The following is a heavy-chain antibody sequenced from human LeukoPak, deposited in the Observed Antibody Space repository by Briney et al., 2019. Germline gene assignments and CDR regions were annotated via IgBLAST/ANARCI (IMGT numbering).Heavy chain of an antibody. D-gene: IGHD2-2*01. CDR1: GYTFTTYG. CDR3: ARGPPRGSSTSCFDY. J-gene: IGHJ4*02. Sequence: ASVKVSCEASGYTFTTYGISWVRQAPGQGLEWMGWISAYNGNTNYAQKLQGRVTMTPDTSTSTAYMELRSLRSDDTAVYYCARGPPRGSSTSCFDYWGQGTLVTVSS. CDR2: ISAYNGNT. V-gene: IGHV1-18*01.